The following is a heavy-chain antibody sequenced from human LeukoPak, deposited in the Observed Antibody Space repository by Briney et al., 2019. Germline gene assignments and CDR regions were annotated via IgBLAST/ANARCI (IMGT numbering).Heavy chain of an antibody. V-gene: IGHV4-39*01. CDR1: AASISSSSHH. CDR3: ARSQTRDGYKILYFDY. D-gene: IGHD5-24*01. Sequence: SETLSLTCTISAASISSSSHHWGWIRQSPGKGLEWIGSIYYGQTIYYNPSLNSRVAISVVTSKDQFTLQLNSVTAADTALYYCARSQTRDGYKILYFDYWGQGTLVTVSS. J-gene: IGHJ4*02. CDR2: IYYGQTI.